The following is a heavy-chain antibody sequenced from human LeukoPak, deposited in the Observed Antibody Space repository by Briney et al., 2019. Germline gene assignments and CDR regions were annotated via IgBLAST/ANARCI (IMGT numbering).Heavy chain of an antibody. Sequence: GGSLRLSCVASGFPFSSYGMHWVRQAPGKGLEWVAVIWSVGGAEYYADSVKGRFTISRDNSKNTMYLQMNSLRAEDTAVFYCAKVSDYSLAFDYWGQGTLVTVSS. CDR1: GFPFSSYG. D-gene: IGHD3-22*01. CDR3: AKVSDYSLAFDY. J-gene: IGHJ4*02. V-gene: IGHV3-30*02. CDR2: IWSVGGAE.